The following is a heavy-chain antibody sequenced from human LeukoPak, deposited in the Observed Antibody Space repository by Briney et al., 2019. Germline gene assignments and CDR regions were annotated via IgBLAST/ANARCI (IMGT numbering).Heavy chain of an antibody. CDR2: IYYSGST. CDR3: ARNYGDAPYFDY. CDR1: GSSISSYY. D-gene: IGHD4-17*01. J-gene: IGHJ4*01. Sequence: PSETLSLTCAVSGSSISSYYWSWIRQPPGKGLEWIGYIYYSGSTNYNPSLKSRVTISVDTSKKQFSLKVSSVTAADTAVYYCARNYGDAPYFDYWGQEPWSPSPQ. V-gene: IGHV4-59*01.